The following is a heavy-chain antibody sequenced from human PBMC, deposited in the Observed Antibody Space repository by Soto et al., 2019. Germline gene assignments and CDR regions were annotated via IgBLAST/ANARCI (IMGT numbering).Heavy chain of an antibody. Sequence: ASVKVSCKASGGTFSSYTISWVRQAPGQGLEWMGRIIPILGIANYAQKFQGRVTITADKSTSTAYMELSSLRSEDTAVYYCAREVTVAGKTFDYWGQGTLVTVSS. CDR1: GGTFSSYT. CDR2: IIPILGIA. D-gene: IGHD6-19*01. V-gene: IGHV1-69*04. CDR3: AREVTVAGKTFDY. J-gene: IGHJ4*02.